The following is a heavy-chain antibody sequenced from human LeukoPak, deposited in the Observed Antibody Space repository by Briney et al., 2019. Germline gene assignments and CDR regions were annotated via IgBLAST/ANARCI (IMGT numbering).Heavy chain of an antibody. D-gene: IGHD1-26*01. CDR2: IYYSGST. CDR1: GGSISSSTFY. Sequence: SETLSLTCTVSGGSISSSTFYWGWIRQPPGKGLEWIGTIYYSGSTFYNPSLKSRVTVSVDTSKNQFSLELSSLTAADTAVYYCASSGGVVGPGYFDYWGQGTLVTVSS. J-gene: IGHJ4*02. CDR3: ASSGGVVGPGYFDY. V-gene: IGHV4-39*07.